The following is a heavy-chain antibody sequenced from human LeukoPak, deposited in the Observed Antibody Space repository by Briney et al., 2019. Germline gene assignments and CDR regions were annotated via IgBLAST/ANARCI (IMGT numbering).Heavy chain of an antibody. CDR1: GFTFSSYA. D-gene: IGHD6-19*01. V-gene: IGHV3-23*01. J-gene: IGHJ4*02. Sequence: GGSLRLSCAASGFTFSSYAMSWVRQAPGKGLEWVSAISGSGGSTYYADSVKGRFTISGDNSKNTLYLQMNSLRAEDTAVYYCAKDPNIAVAGTYDYWGQGTLVTVSS. CDR2: ISGSGGST. CDR3: AKDPNIAVAGTYDY.